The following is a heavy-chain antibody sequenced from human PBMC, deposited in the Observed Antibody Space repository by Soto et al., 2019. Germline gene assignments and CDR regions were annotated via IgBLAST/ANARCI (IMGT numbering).Heavy chain of an antibody. D-gene: IGHD2-8*02. Sequence: LEPLCVTWAVVGGNCGGHYWRWIRQPPGTGLEWIGEINHSGSTNYNPSLKSRVTISVDTSKNQFSLKLTSVTAADTAVYYCARDKITGLFDYWGQGTLVTSPQ. CDR2: INHSGST. J-gene: IGHJ4*02. V-gene: IGHV4-34*01. CDR1: GGNCGGHY. CDR3: ARDKITGLFDY.